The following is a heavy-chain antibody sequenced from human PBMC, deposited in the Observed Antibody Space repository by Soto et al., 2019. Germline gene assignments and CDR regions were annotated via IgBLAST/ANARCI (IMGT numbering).Heavy chain of an antibody. CDR1: GFSLSTSGMC. Sequence: GPTLVNPTQTLTLTCTFSGFSLSTSGMCVSWIRQPPGKALEWLARIDWDDDKYYSTSLKTRLTISKDTSKNQVVLTMTNMDPVDTATYYCARVSITIFGVAADYWGQGTLVTVSS. V-gene: IGHV2-70*11. J-gene: IGHJ4*02. D-gene: IGHD3-3*01. CDR3: ARVSITIFGVAADY. CDR2: IDWDDDK.